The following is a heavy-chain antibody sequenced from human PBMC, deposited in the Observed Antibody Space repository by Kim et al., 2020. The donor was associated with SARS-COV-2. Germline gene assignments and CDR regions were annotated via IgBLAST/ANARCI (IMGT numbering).Heavy chain of an antibody. CDR1: GYTFTGYY. D-gene: IGHD3-22*01. CDR3: ARGSFDYYDISGYYHFDY. Sequence: ASVKVSCKASGYTFTGYYMHWVRQAPGQGLEWIGRINPNSGGTNYAQKFQGRVTMTRDTSISTAYMELSRLRSDDTVVYYCARGSFDYYDISGYYHFDYWGQGTLVTVSS. J-gene: IGHJ4*02. V-gene: IGHV1-2*05. CDR2: INPNSGGT.